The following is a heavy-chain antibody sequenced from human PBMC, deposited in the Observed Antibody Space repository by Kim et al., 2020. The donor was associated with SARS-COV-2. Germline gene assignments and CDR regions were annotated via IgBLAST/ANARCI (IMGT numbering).Heavy chain of an antibody. J-gene: IGHJ4*02. Sequence: LSLTCAASGFTFSSYGMHWVRQAPGKGLEWVAVISYDGSNKYYADSVKGRFTISRDNSKNTLYLQMNSLRAEDTAVYYCAKTGRIAAAGFFDYWGQGTLVTVSS. CDR3: AKTGRIAAAGFFDY. D-gene: IGHD6-13*01. CDR2: ISYDGSNK. V-gene: IGHV3-30*18. CDR1: GFTFSSYG.